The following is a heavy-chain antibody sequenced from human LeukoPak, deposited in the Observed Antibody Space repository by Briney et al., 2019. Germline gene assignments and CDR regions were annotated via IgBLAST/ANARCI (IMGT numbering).Heavy chain of an antibody. CDR3: ARTSSGGNFDY. J-gene: IGHJ4*02. CDR1: GGTFSSYA. D-gene: IGHD2-15*01. V-gene: IGHV1-46*01. CDR2: INPSGGST. Sequence: GASVKVSCKASGGTFSSYAVSWVRQAPGQGLEWMGIINPSGGSTSYAQKFQGRVTMTRDTSTSTVYMELSSLRSEDTAVYYCARTSSGGNFDYWGQGTLVTVSS.